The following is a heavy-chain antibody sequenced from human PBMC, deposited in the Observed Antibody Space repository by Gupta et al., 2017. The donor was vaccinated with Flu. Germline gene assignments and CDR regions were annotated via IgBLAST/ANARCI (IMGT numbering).Heavy chain of an antibody. Sequence: QVQLQESCPVLAKPSVTLSLTCSVSGGSVISNVYYWGWIRQPPGKGLEWIGSISHSGSTVYNPSLTSRVTTSMDASKNQVSLNLRYVTAADTAVYYCARRQAGYTFDYWGQGTLVTVPS. J-gene: IGHJ4*02. V-gene: IGHV4-39*01. CDR3: ARRQAGYTFDY. CDR2: ISHSGST. CDR1: GGSVISNVYY. D-gene: IGHD5-12*01.